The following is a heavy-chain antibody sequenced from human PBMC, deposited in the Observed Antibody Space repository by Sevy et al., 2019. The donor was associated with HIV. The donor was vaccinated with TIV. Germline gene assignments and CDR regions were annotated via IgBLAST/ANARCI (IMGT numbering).Heavy chain of an antibody. V-gene: IGHV3-53*01. D-gene: IGHD6-13*01. J-gene: IGHJ6*02. CDR3: ARDLRVATASGGMDV. Sequence: GGSLRLSCAASGFTFSFYAMTWVRQAPGKGLEWVSIIYSGGSTYYADSVRGRFTISRDNSKNTLYLQMNSLRAEDTAVYYCARDLRVATASGGMDVWGQGTTVTVSS. CDR2: IYSGGST. CDR1: GFTFSFYA.